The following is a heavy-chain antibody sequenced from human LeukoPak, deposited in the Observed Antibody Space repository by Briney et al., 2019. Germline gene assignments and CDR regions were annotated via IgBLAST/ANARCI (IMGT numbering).Heavy chain of an antibody. J-gene: IGHJ3*02. D-gene: IGHD3-22*01. V-gene: IGHV4-34*01. CDR3: AREVQHYAGSVYDHDAFDI. CDR1: GGSFSGHY. CDR2: INHSGST. Sequence: SETLSLTCAVYGGSFSGHYWSWIRQPPGKGLEWIGEINHSGSTNYNPSLKSRVTILVDTSKNKFSLKLSSVTAADTAVYYCAREVQHYAGSVYDHDAFDIWGQGTMVTVSS.